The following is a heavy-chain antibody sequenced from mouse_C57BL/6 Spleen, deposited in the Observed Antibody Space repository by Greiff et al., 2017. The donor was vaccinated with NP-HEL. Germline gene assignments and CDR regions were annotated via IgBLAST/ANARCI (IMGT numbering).Heavy chain of an antibody. CDR2: IYPRSGNT. CDR3: AREGNWYFDV. Sequence: LEESGAELARPGASVKLSCKASGYTFTSYGISWVKQRTGQGLEWIGEIYPRSGNTYYNEKLKGKATLTADKSSSTAYMELRSLTSEDSAVYFCAREGNWYFDVWGTGTTVTVSS. V-gene: IGHV1-81*01. J-gene: IGHJ1*03. CDR1: GYTFTSYG.